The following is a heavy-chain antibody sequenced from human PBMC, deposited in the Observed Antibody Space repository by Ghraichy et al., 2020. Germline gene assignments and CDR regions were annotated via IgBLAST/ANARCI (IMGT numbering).Heavy chain of an antibody. D-gene: IGHD5-18*01. Sequence: ASVKVSCKASGYPFTSYYMHWVRQAPGQGLEWMGIINPSAGSTSYAQKFQGRVTMTRDTSTSTVYMELSSLRSDDAAVYYCARAFDTAKVIKYYYYMDVWGKGTTVTVSS. CDR2: INPSAGST. V-gene: IGHV1-46*01. CDR3: ARAFDTAKVIKYYYYMDV. CDR1: GYPFTSYY. J-gene: IGHJ6*03.